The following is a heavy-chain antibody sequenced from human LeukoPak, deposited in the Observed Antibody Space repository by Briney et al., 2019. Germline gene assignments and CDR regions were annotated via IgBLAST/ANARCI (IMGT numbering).Heavy chain of an antibody. D-gene: IGHD6-25*01. Sequence: GGSLRLSCAASGFTFSSYAMSWVRQAPGKGLEWVSAISGSGGSTYYADSVKGRFTISRDNSKNTLYLQMNSLRAEDTAVYYCAKEFSATPRAAAQSGDAFDVWGQGTMVTVSS. CDR3: AKEFSATPRAAAQSGDAFDV. J-gene: IGHJ3*01. V-gene: IGHV3-23*01. CDR1: GFTFSSYA. CDR2: ISGSGGST.